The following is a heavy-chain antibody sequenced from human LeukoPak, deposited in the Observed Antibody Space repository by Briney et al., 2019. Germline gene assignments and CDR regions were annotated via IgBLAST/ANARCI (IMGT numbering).Heavy chain of an antibody. CDR3: ARSNYDFWSGYYQDY. J-gene: IGHJ4*02. Sequence: PGGSLRLSCAASGFTFSSYAMHWVRQAPGKGLEWVVVISYDGSNKYYADSVKGRFTISRDNSKNTLYLQMNSLRAEDTAVYYCARSNYDFWSGYYQDYWGQGTLVTVSS. CDR1: GFTFSSYA. D-gene: IGHD3-3*01. CDR2: ISYDGSNK. V-gene: IGHV3-30*04.